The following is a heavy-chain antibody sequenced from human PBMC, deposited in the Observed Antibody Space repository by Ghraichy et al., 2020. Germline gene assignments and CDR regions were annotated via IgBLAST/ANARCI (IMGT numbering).Heavy chain of an antibody. Sequence: GESLRLSCAASGFSVSNNYMTRVRQAPGKGLEWVAVIYSGGNTFYAQSVKGRFTISRHNPKNTLYLQMNSLRAEDTAVYYCTTSVSMGAWGQGTLVTVSS. J-gene: IGHJ5*02. CDR3: TTSVSMGA. CDR2: IYSGGNT. CDR1: GFSVSNNY. V-gene: IGHV3-53*04. D-gene: IGHD3-16*01.